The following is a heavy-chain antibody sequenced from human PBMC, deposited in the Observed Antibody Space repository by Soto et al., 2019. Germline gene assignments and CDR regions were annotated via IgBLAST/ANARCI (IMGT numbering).Heavy chain of an antibody. CDR2: ISSSGSTI. Sequence: PGGSLKFSCAASGFTFSSYEMNWALQAPGKGLEWVSYISSSGSTIYYADSVKGRFTISRDNAKNSVYLQMNSLRAEDTAVYYCARGSRAVALTDYGMDVWGQGTTGTVSS. D-gene: IGHD6-19*01. V-gene: IGHV3-48*03. CDR3: ARGSRAVALTDYGMDV. J-gene: IGHJ6*02. CDR1: GFTFSSYE.